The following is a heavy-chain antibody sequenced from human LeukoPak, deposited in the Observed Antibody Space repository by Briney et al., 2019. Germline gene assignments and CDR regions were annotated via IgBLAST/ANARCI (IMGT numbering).Heavy chain of an antibody. CDR1: GYSFTSYW. CDR3: ARASPYSSGSYFDY. Sequence: GESLKISCKGSGYSFTSYWIGWVRQMPGKDLEWMGIIYLGDSNTRYSPSFQGQVTISADKSISTAYLQWSSLKASDTAMYYCARASPYSSGSYFDYWGQGTLVTVSS. V-gene: IGHV5-51*01. D-gene: IGHD3-22*01. CDR2: IYLGDSNT. J-gene: IGHJ4*02.